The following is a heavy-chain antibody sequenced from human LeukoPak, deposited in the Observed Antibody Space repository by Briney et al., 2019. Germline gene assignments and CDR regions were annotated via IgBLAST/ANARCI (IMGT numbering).Heavy chain of an antibody. D-gene: IGHD3-16*01. Sequence: GGSLRLSCAASGFTFSSYWMPWVRQAPGKGLVWVSRINSDGSSTSYADSVKGRFTISRDNSKNTLYLQMNSLRAEDTAVYYCAKIFRDYPGSVDYWGQGTLVTVSS. J-gene: IGHJ4*02. CDR3: AKIFRDYPGSVDY. CDR1: GFTFSSYW. CDR2: INSDGSST. V-gene: IGHV3-74*01.